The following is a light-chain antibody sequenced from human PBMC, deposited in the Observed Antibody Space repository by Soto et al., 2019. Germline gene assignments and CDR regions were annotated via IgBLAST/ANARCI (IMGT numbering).Light chain of an antibody. CDR2: KAS. CDR3: QQYNSYSPIT. Sequence: DIQMTQSPSTLSASVGDRVTITCRASQSISSWLAWYQQKPGKAPKLLIYKASSLESGVPSRFSGSGSGTEFTLTISSLQPDDFAPYYCQQYNSYSPITFGQGTRLEIK. J-gene: IGKJ5*01. CDR1: QSISSW. V-gene: IGKV1-5*03.